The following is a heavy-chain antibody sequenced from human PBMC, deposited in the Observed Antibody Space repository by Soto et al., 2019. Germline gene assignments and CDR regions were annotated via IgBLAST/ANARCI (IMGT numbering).Heavy chain of an antibody. J-gene: IGHJ4*02. CDR2: ISSSSNYI. CDR1: GFTFRSYT. Sequence: GGSLRLSCAASGFTFRSYTMNWVRQAPGKGLEWVASISSSSNYISYAGSVKGRFTISRDNAKNSLYLQMNSLRADDTAVYYCARDERPYYYDSSGYYFFDYWGQGTLVTVSS. D-gene: IGHD3-22*01. CDR3: ARDERPYYYDSSGYYFFDY. V-gene: IGHV3-21*01.